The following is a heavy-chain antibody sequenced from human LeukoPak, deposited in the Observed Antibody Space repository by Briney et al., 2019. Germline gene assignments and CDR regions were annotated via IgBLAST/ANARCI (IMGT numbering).Heavy chain of an antibody. Sequence: ASVKVSCKASGYTFTSYYMHWVRQAPGQGLEWMGIINPSGGSTSYAQKFQGRVTMTRDMSASTVYMELSSLRSEDTAVYYCALEHHYYDSSGYSPTAVNPWGQGTLVTVSS. CDR3: ALEHHYYDSSGYSPTAVNP. CDR2: INPSGGST. CDR1: GYTFTSYY. V-gene: IGHV1-46*01. D-gene: IGHD3-22*01. J-gene: IGHJ5*02.